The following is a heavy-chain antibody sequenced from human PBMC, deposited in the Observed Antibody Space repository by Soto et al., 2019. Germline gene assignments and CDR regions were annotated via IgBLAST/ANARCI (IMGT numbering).Heavy chain of an antibody. J-gene: IGHJ6*02. D-gene: IGHD3-10*01. CDR2: ISRSSTGI. CDR3: ARAVTWGLDV. V-gene: IGHV3-48*02. Sequence: EVQLVESGGGLVQPGGSLRLSCAASGFTVSLYSMSWVRQAPGKGLEWVSYISRSSTGIHYADSVKGRFTISRDDATNSMHLQMNSLRDGDTAVYCCARAVTWGLDVWGQGTTVSISS. CDR1: GFTVSLYS.